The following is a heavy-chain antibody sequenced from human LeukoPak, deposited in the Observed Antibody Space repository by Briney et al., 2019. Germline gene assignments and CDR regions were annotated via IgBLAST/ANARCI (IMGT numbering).Heavy chain of an antibody. CDR1: GYTFTSYG. J-gene: IGHJ5*02. CDR3: ARDSRYCSGGSCYPNWFDP. Sequence: ASVKVSCKASGYTFTSYGISWVRQAPGQGIEWMGWISAYNGNTNYAQKLQGRVTMTTDTSTSTAHMELRSLRSDDTAVYYCARDSRYCSGGSCYPNWFDPWGQGTLVTVSS. CDR2: ISAYNGNT. D-gene: IGHD2-15*01. V-gene: IGHV1-18*04.